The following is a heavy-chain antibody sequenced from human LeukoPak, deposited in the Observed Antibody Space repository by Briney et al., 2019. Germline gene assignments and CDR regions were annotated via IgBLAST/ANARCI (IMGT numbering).Heavy chain of an antibody. V-gene: IGHV1-46*01. J-gene: IGHJ5*02. CDR1: GYTFTSYY. Sequence: GASVKVSCKASGYTFTSYYMHWVRQAPGQGLEWMGIINPSGGSTSYAQKFQGRVTMTRDTSTSTVYMEPSSLRSEDTAVYYCALPWDEDWFDPWGQGTLVTVSS. CDR3: ALPWDEDWFDP. CDR2: INPSGGST. D-gene: IGHD1-26*01.